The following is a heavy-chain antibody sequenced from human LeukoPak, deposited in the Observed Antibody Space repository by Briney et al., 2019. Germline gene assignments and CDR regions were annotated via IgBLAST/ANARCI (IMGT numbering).Heavy chain of an antibody. CDR1: GFTFSSYW. V-gene: IGHV3-7*01. Sequence: GGSLRLSCAASGFTFSSYWMSWVRQAPGKGLEWVANIKQDGSEKYYVDSVKGRFTISRDNAKNSLYLQMNSLRAEDTAVYYCARTLTMVRGVIDYWGQGTLVTVSS. D-gene: IGHD3-10*01. J-gene: IGHJ4*02. CDR2: IKQDGSEK. CDR3: ARTLTMVRGVIDY.